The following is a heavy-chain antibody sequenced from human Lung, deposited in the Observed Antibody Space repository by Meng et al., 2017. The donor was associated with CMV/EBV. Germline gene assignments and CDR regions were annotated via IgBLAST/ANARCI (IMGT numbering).Heavy chain of an antibody. CDR2: IYYSGST. Sequence: LXCTVSGGSISSYYWSWIRQPPGKGLEWIGYIYYSGSTNYNPSLKSRVTISVDTSKNQFSLKLSSVTAADTAVYYCARGARRLNSPYHYYYGMDVWXKGIXVTVSS. CDR1: GGSISSYY. V-gene: IGHV4-59*01. CDR3: ARGARRLNSPYHYYYGMDV. D-gene: IGHD5-18*01. J-gene: IGHJ6*04.